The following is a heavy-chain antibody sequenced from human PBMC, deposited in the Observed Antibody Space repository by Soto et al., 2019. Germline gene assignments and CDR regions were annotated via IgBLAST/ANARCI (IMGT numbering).Heavy chain of an antibody. J-gene: IGHJ4*02. CDR3: ARGNCSGDTCFFGGTH. D-gene: IGHD2-21*02. CDR2: INSGGSRT. CDR1: GFTSSDHW. Sequence: PGGSLRLSCVASGFTSSDHWMHWVRQAPGKGLVWVSRINSGGSRTNYADSVKGRFTISRDNAKNTLYLEMNSLSLEDTAVYYCARGNCSGDTCFFGGTHWGRGTLVTVSS. V-gene: IGHV3-74*01.